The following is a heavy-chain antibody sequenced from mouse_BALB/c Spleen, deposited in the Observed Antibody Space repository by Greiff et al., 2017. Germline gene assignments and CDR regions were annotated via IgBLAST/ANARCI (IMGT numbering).Heavy chain of an antibody. D-gene: IGHD2-3*01. CDR2: IWAGGST. CDR3: ARGYDGYSYYAMDY. Sequence: VMLVESGPGLVAPSQSLSITCTVSGFSLTSYGVHWVRQPPGKGLEWLGVIWAGGSTNYNSALMSRLSISKDNSKSQVFLKMNSLQTDDTAMYYCARGYDGYSYYAMDYWGQGTSVTVSS. V-gene: IGHV2-9*02. CDR1: GFSLTSYG. J-gene: IGHJ4*01.